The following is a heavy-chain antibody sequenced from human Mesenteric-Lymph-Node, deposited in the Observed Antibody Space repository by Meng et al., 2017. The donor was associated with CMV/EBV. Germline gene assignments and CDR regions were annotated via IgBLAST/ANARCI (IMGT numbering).Heavy chain of an antibody. D-gene: IGHD6-13*01. J-gene: IGHJ6*02. CDR1: GFTFTTYA. CDR2: ILYDGSKK. CDR3: ARDNSSWPTYYYYYGMDV. V-gene: IGHV3-30*02. Sequence: GESLKISCAASGFTFTTYAMHWVRQAPGRGLEWVAFILYDGSKKYYADSLKGRFTISRDDSKNTLYLQMDSLRGEDTAGYYCARDNSSWPTYYYYYGMDVWGQGTTVTVSS.